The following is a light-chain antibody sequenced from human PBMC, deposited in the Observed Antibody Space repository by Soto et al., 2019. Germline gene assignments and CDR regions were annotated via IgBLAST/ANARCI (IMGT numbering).Light chain of an antibody. Sequence: DLQMTQSPSTLSASVGDRVTITCRASQSISSWLAWYQQKAGKAPKLLIYKASNLESGVPSRFSGSGSGTEFTLTISSLQPDDFATYYCQQYNSYWTFGQGTKVEIK. CDR2: KAS. CDR1: QSISSW. V-gene: IGKV1-5*03. J-gene: IGKJ1*01. CDR3: QQYNSYWT.